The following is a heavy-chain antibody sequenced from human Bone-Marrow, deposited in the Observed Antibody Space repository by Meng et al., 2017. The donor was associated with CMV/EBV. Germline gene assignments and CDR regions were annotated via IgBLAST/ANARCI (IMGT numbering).Heavy chain of an antibody. CDR1: GGSFSGYY. V-gene: IGHV4-34*01. D-gene: IGHD6-13*01. CDR3: ASSSSWYWFDP. J-gene: IGHJ5*02. CDR2: INHSGST. Sequence: SQTLSLTCAVYGGSFSGYYWSWIRQPPGKGLEWIGEINHSGSTNYNPSLKSRVTISVDTSKNQFSLKLSSVTAADTAVYYCASSSSWYWFDPWGQGTLVTVYS.